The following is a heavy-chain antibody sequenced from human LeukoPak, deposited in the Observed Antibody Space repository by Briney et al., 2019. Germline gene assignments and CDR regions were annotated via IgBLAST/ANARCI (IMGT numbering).Heavy chain of an antibody. CDR2: INPNSGAT. CDR1: GNTFSGYY. V-gene: IGHV1-2*02. J-gene: IGHJ4*02. CDR3: ATGFNFDY. D-gene: IGHD5-12*01. Sequence: SVKVSCKASGNTFSGYYMHWVRRAPGQGREWMGWINPNSGATNYAQKFQGRVTMTRDTSITTAYMELSTLRSDDTAIFYCATGFNFDYWGQGTLVSVSS.